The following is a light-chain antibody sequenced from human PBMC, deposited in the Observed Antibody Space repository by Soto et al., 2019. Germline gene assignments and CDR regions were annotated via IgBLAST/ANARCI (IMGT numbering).Light chain of an antibody. CDR3: FPFTTTSTHV. J-gene: IGLJ1*01. CDR2: EVN. Sequence: QSALTQPASLSGSPGQSITISCTGTSSDIGAYDYVSWFQQHPGKAPKLMISEVNNRPSGVSNRSSGSKSGNTAYLTISGLQVEDEAEYFCFPFTTTSTHVFGTGTKVTVL. V-gene: IGLV2-14*01. CDR1: SSDIGAYDY.